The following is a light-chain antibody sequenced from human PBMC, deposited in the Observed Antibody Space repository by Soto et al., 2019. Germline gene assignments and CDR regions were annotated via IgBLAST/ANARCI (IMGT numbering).Light chain of an antibody. CDR1: QDISRA. CDR2: DAS. Sequence: AIHLTQSPSSLSASVGDRVTITCRASQDISRALAWYQQKPGKAPKLLIYDASTLGGGVTSRFSGSGSGTDFTLTISSLQPEDFATYYCQRFNNYFRTFGQGTKVDIK. CDR3: QRFNNYFRT. V-gene: IGKV1D-13*01. J-gene: IGKJ1*01.